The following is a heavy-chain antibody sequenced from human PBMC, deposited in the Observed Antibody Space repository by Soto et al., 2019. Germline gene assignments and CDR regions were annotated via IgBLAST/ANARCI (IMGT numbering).Heavy chain of an antibody. CDR1: GGSISSGGYS. CDR3: ARGDDYSNRLDY. CDR2: IYHSGST. Sequence: QLQLQESGSGLVKPSQTLSLTCAVSGGSISSGGYSWSWIRQPAGKGLEWIGYIYHSGSTYYNPSLKSRVTISVDRSKNQFSLKLSSVTAADTAVYYCARGDDYSNRLDYWGQGTLVTVSS. V-gene: IGHV4-30-2*01. D-gene: IGHD4-4*01. J-gene: IGHJ4*02.